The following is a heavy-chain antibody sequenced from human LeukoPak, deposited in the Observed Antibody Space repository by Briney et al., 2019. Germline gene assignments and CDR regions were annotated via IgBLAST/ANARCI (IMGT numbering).Heavy chain of an antibody. J-gene: IGHJ2*01. CDR2: MYTGGSS. V-gene: IGHV4-61*02. CDR3: ARDSTIFGMVRYWYFDL. CDR1: GGSISSGSYY. Sequence: SSQTLSLTCTVSGGSISSGSYYWTWIRQPAGKGLEWTGRMYTGGSSNYNPSLKSRVTISVDTSKNQFSLKLSSVTAADTAVYYCARDSTIFGMVRYWYFDLWGRGTLVTVSS. D-gene: IGHD3-3*01.